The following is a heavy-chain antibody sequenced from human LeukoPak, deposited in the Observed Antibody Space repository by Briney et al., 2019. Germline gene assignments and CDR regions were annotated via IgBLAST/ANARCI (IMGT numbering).Heavy chain of an antibody. J-gene: IGHJ4*02. CDR1: GFTFNTFN. V-gene: IGHV3-33*06. CDR3: AKDGGSYYGFDY. D-gene: IGHD1-26*01. CDR2: IWYDGSNK. Sequence: PGGSLRLSCAASGFTFNTFNMHWVRQAPGKGLEWVAVIWYDGSNKYYADSVKGRFTISRDNSKNTLYLQMNSLRAEDTAVYYCAKDGGSYYGFDYWGQGTLVTVSS.